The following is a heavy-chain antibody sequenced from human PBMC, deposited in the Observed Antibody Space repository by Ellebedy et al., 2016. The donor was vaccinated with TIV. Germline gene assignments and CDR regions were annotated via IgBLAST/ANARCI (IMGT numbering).Heavy chain of an antibody. V-gene: IGHV4-59*08. Sequence: MPSETLSLTCTVSSGSISGYYWNWIRQPPGKGLEWIGYIYYSGHTDYNRSLKSRVTMSVDTSKNQPSLKLSSVTAAVTAVYFRARWNEGFDYWGQGTLVTVSS. CDR2: IYYSGHT. CDR3: ARWNEGFDY. D-gene: IGHD1-1*01. J-gene: IGHJ4*02. CDR1: SGSISGYY.